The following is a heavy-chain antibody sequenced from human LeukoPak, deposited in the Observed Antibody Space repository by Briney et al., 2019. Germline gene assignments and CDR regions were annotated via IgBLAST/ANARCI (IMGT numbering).Heavy chain of an antibody. CDR3: ARADILTGSYILDF. CDR1: GYTFTGYY. Sequence: GASVKVSCKASGYTFTGYYMHWVRQAPGQGLEWMGWINPNSGGTNYAQKFQGRVTMTRDTSISTAYMELSRLRSDDTAVYYCARADILTGSYILDFWGQGTLVTVSS. D-gene: IGHD3-9*01. CDR2: INPNSGGT. J-gene: IGHJ4*02. V-gene: IGHV1-2*02.